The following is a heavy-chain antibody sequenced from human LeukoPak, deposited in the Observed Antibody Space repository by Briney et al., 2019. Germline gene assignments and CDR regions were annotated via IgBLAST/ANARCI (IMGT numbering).Heavy chain of an antibody. CDR3: ARMITLSNGRYSSKTLDY. D-gene: IGHD5-18*01. CDR2: IDWDDDK. V-gene: IGHV2-70*11. CDR1: GFSLSTSGRC. J-gene: IGHJ4*02. Sequence: SGPTLVNPTQTLTLTCTFSGFSLSTSGRCVSWIRQPPGKALEWLARIDWDDDKYYSTSLKTRLTISKDTSNNQVVLTMTNMDPVDTATYYCARMITLSNGRYSSKTLDYWGQGTLVTVSS.